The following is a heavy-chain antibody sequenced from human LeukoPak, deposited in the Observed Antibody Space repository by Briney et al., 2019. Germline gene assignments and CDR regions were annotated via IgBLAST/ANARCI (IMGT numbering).Heavy chain of an antibody. V-gene: IGHV3-48*04. Sequence: GGSLRFSCAASGFTFTSFSMNWVRQAPGEGLEWLRYISSMSSAIYYADSLKGRFTISRDNAKNSLYLQMNSLRAEDTAVYYCARVIGSYGDSDYWGQGPLVTVSS. CDR3: ARVIGSYGDSDY. CDR2: ISSMSSAI. D-gene: IGHD3-16*01. CDR1: GFTFTSFS. J-gene: IGHJ4*02.